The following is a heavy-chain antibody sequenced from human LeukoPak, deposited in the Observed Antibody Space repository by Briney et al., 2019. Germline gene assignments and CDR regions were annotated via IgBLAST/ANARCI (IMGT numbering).Heavy chain of an antibody. D-gene: IGHD5-24*01. Sequence: SEPLSLTCTVSGDSINSDYWNWLRQPPGKGLEWIGYIYHTGSTNYNPSLRSRVTISVDTSKKHFSLKLTSVTAADTAIYYCARVGGKTTINNAAFEIWGQGTMVTVSS. CDR2: IYHTGST. V-gene: IGHV4-59*01. CDR1: GDSINSDY. J-gene: IGHJ3*02. CDR3: ARVGGKTTINNAAFEI.